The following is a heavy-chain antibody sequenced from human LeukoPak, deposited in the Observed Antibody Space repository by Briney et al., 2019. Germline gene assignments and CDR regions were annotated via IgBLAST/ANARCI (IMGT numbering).Heavy chain of an antibody. CDR2: ISSSSVII. V-gene: IGHV3-48*01. D-gene: IGHD5-18*01. CDR3: AREPDTAMDY. CDR1: GFIFSSYT. Sequence: GGSLRLSCAASGFIFSSYTMNWVRQAPGKGLEWVSNISSSSVIITYADSVKGRFTISRDNAKKSLYLQMNSLTAEDTAVYYCAREPDTAMDYWGQGTLVTVS. J-gene: IGHJ4*02.